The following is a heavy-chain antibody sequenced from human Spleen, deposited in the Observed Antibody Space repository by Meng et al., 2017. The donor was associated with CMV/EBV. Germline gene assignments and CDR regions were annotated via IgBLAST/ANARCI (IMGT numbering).Heavy chain of an antibody. D-gene: IGHD4-17*01. CDR1: GYTFTGYY. J-gene: IGHJ4*02. Sequence: ASVKVSCKASGYTFTGYYMHWVRQAPGQGLEWMGWINPNSGGTNYAQKFQGRVTMTRDTSISTAYMELSRLRSDDTAVYYRARSTVTTRGLGSILGYWGQGTLVTVSS. V-gene: IGHV1-2*02. CDR3: ARSTVTTRGLGSILGY. CDR2: INPNSGGT.